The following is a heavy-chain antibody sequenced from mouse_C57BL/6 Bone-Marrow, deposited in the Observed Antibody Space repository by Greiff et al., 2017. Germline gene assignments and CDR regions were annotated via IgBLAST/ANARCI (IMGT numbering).Heavy chain of an antibody. CDR2: IWTGGGT. Sequence: VKLQESGPGLVAPSQSLSITCTVSGFSLTSYAISWVRQPPGKGLEWLGVIWTGGGTNYNSALKSRLSISKDNSKSQVFLKMNSLQTDDTARYYCAGYLFLRGGAMDYWGQGTSVTVSS. CDR1: GFSLTSYA. J-gene: IGHJ4*01. CDR3: AGYLFLRGGAMDY. D-gene: IGHD1-1*01. V-gene: IGHV2-9-1*01.